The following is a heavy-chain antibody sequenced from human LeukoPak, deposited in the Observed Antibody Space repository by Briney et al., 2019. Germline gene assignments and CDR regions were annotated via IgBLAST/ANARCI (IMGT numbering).Heavy chain of an antibody. Sequence: GGSLRLSCAASGFPFSSYWMSWVRQAPGKGLEWVANIKQDGSEKNYVDSVKGRLTISRDNAKNPLYLQVNSLRAEDTAVYYCARDRIAAAGAIVYWGQGALVTVSS. CDR3: ARDRIAAAGAIVY. CDR1: GFPFSSYW. CDR2: IKQDGSEK. J-gene: IGHJ4*02. D-gene: IGHD6-13*01. V-gene: IGHV3-7*01.